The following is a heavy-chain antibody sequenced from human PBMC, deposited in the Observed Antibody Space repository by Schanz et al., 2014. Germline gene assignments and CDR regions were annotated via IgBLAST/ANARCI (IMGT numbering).Heavy chain of an antibody. CDR2: IFFRGST. Sequence: QVQLQESGPGLVKPSQTLSLTCAVSGGSISSGGYSWSWIRQPPGKGLEWIGYIFFRGSTYYNPSLKSRVTISIDPSKNQFSRSLTSVTAADTAVYYCYGMDVWGQGTTVTVSS. V-gene: IGHV4-30-4*07. CDR1: GGSISSGGYS. J-gene: IGHJ6*02. CDR3: YGMDV.